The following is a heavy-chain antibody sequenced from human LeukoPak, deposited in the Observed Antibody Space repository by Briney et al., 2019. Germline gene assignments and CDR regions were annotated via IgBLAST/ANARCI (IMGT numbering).Heavy chain of an antibody. Sequence: PGGFLRLSCAASGFTFSSYGMHWVRQAPGKGLEWVAVISYDGSNKYYADSVKGRFTISRDNSKNTLYLQMNSLRAEDTAVYYCAKDSHYYYYGMDVWGQGTTVTVSS. CDR3: AKDSHYYYYGMDV. V-gene: IGHV3-30*18. CDR1: GFTFSSYG. CDR2: ISYDGSNK. J-gene: IGHJ6*02.